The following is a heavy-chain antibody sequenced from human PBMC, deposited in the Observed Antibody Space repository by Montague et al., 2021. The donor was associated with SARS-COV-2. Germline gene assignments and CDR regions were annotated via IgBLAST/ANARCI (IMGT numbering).Heavy chain of an antibody. CDR3: ARGDGVVVAAPYI. CDR2: MYDSGST. D-gene: IGHD2-15*01. CDR1: GGSISNGGYY. Sequence: TLSLTCTVSGGSISNGGYYCSWIRQHPGKGLEWIGYMYDSGSTYYNPSLTSRVTTSLDTSKNQFSLKLSSVTAADTAVYYCARGDGVVVAAPYIWCQGTMVTV. V-gene: IGHV4-31*03. J-gene: IGHJ3*02.